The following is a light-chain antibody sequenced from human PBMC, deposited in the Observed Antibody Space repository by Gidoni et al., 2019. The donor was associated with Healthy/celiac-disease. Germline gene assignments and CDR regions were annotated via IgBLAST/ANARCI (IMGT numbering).Light chain of an antibody. Sequence: SYERTLPPSVSVSPGHTASITCSGDKLGDKYACWYQQKPGQSPVLVIYPDSKRPSGIPERFSGSNSGNTATLTISGTQAMDEADYYCQAWDSSTAAVFGGGTKLTVL. CDR2: PDS. V-gene: IGLV3-1*01. CDR3: QAWDSSTAAV. J-gene: IGLJ2*01. CDR1: KLGDKY.